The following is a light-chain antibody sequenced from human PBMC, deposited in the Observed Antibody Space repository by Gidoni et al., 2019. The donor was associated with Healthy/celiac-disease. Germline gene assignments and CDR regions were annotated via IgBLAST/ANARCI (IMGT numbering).Light chain of an antibody. CDR1: QSVSSSY. CDR3: QQYGSSLT. Sequence: EIVFTQSAGTLSLSPAERATLSCRPSQSVSSSYLAWYQQKPGQAPRLLIYGASSRATGLPNRFSGSGSGTDFTLTISRLEPEDFAVYYWQQYGSSLTFGPGTKVDIK. CDR2: GAS. J-gene: IGKJ3*01. V-gene: IGKV3-20*01.